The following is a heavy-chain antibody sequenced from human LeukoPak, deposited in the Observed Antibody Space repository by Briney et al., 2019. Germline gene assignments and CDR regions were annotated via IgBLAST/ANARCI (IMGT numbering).Heavy chain of an antibody. Sequence: SQTLSLTCAISGDSVSSNSATWNWIRQSPSRGLEWLGRTYYRSKWYNDYAVSVKSRITINPDTSKNQFSLQLNSVTPEDTAVYYCARDSGNWGAYYYYGMGVWGQGTTVTVSS. D-gene: IGHD7-27*01. CDR3: ARDSGNWGAYYYYGMGV. CDR2: TYYRSKWYN. CDR1: GDSVSSNSAT. V-gene: IGHV6-1*01. J-gene: IGHJ6*02.